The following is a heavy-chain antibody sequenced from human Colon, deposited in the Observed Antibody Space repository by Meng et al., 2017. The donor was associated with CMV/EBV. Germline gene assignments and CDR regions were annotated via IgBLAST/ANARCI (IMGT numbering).Heavy chain of an antibody. V-gene: IGHV3-66*02. CDR1: GFTVSNNY. Sequence: GESLKISCAASGFTVSNNYMSWVRQAPGKGLEWVSLIYSGGSMYYADSVKGRFTISRDNSKSTLWLQMHSLRPEDTALYYCAREGYSNFDYWGQGTLVTVSS. CDR3: AREGYSNFDY. CDR2: IYSGGSM. J-gene: IGHJ4*02. D-gene: IGHD4-11*01.